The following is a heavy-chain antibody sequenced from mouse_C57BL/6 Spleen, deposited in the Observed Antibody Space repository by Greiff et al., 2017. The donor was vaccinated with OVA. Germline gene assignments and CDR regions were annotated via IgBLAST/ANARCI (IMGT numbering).Heavy chain of an antibody. D-gene: IGHD1-1*01. CDR1: GYAFTNYL. J-gene: IGHJ4*01. CDR3: ARSVGVYYYGSSYAMDY. Sequence: VKLMESGAELVRPGTSVKVSCKASGYAFTNYLIEWVKQRPGQGLEWIGVINPGSGGTNYNEKFKGKATLTADKSSSTAYMQLSSLTSEDSAVYFCARSVGVYYYGSSYAMDYWGQGTSVTVSS. V-gene: IGHV1-54*01. CDR2: INPGSGGT.